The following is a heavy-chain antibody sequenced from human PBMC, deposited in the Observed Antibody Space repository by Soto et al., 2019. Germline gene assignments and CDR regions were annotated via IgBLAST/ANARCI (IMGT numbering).Heavy chain of an antibody. V-gene: IGHV3-23*03. Sequence: EVQLLQSGGGSVQPGESLTLSCAASGFPFRDYTMTWVRQAPGQVLECISVILSNFNTFSGGSVRGRFTISRDTSKNTLYLEMNSLRPEDTAVYYCARRVNGYFDYWGQGALVTVSP. CDR1: GFPFRDYT. D-gene: IGHD2-8*01. CDR3: ARRVNGYFDY. CDR2: ILSNFNT. J-gene: IGHJ4*02.